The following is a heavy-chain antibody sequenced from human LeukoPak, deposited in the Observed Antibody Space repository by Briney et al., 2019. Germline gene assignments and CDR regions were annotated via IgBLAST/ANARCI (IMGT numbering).Heavy chain of an antibody. J-gene: IGHJ4*02. CDR3: ARQDPVGATLKD. V-gene: IGHV5-51*01. D-gene: IGHD1-26*01. Sequence: GESLKISCKGSGYTFANYWIGWVRQMPGKGLEWMGIIYPGDSDTTYSPSFQGRVTISADKSISTAYLQWSSPKASDTAMYYCARQDPVGATLKDWGQGTLVTVSS. CDR2: IYPGDSDT. CDR1: GYTFANYW.